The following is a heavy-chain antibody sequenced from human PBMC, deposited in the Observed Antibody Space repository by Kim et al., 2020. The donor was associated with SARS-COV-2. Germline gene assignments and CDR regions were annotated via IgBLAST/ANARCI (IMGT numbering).Heavy chain of an antibody. J-gene: IGHJ5*02. Sequence: SGGSTSYAQKFQGRVTMTRDTSTSTVYMELSSLRSEDTAVYYCARETFDPWGQGTVVTVSS. CDR2: SGGST. V-gene: IGHV1-46*01. CDR3: ARETFDP.